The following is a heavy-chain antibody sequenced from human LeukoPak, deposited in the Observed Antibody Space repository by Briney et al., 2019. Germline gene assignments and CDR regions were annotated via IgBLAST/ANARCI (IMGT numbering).Heavy chain of an antibody. CDR1: GFTFSSCS. Sequence: PGGSLRLSCAASGFTFSSCSMNWVRQAPGKGLEWVSSISSSSSYIYYADSVKGRFTTSRDNAKNSLYLQMNSLRAEDTAVYYCARDCSSTSCYDAFDIWGQGTMVTVSS. J-gene: IGHJ3*02. CDR2: ISSSSSYI. V-gene: IGHV3-21*01. CDR3: ARDCSSTSCYDAFDI. D-gene: IGHD2-2*01.